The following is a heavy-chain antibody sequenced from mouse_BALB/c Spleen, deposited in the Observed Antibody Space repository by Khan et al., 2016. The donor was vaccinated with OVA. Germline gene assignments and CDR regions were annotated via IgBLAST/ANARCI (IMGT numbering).Heavy chain of an antibody. J-gene: IGHJ3*01. CDR2: INPSNGYT. Sequence: QVQLKESGAELARPGASVKMSCKASGYTFTSYTIHWIKERPGKGLEWIGNINPSNGYTNYNQKFTDKATLTTDKSSTNAYLQLSRLTSDDSAVYNCVRDRAYHRHDGCIAYWGQGTLVTVSA. CDR3: VRDRAYHRHDGCIAY. CDR1: GYTFTSYT. V-gene: IGHV1-4*01. D-gene: IGHD2-14*01.